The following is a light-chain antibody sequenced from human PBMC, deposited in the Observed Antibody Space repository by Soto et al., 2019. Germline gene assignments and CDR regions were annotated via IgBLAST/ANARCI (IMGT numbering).Light chain of an antibody. CDR3: QQYNNWLGT. Sequence: EIVMTQSPATLSVSPGERATLSCRASQSVSSNLAWYQQKPGQAPRLLIYGASTRATGIPARFSGSGSGTDFTLTISSLQSEAFAVYYCQQYNNWLGTFGQGTKVEIK. CDR1: QSVSSN. J-gene: IGKJ1*01. CDR2: GAS. V-gene: IGKV3-15*01.